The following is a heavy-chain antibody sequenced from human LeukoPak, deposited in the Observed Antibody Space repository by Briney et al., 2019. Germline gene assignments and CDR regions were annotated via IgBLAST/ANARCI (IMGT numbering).Heavy chain of an antibody. Sequence: SGTLSLTCTDSGGSISSTSYYWGWIRQPPGKGLEWIGSIYYSGTIYYDPSLKSRLTISVDTSKNQFSLKLSSVTAADTAVYHCARGAASNPFDIWGQGTMVTVSS. V-gene: IGHV4-39*07. D-gene: IGHD6-13*01. CDR2: IYYSGTI. J-gene: IGHJ3*02. CDR1: GGSISSTSYY. CDR3: ARGAASNPFDI.